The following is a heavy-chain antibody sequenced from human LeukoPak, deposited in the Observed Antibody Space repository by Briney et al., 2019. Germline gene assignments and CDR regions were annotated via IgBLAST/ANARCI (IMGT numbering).Heavy chain of an antibody. CDR2: ISSSSSYI. Sequence: PGGSLRLSCAASGFTFSSYSMNWVRQAPGKGLEWVSSISSSSSYIYYADSVKGRFTISRDNSKNTLYLQMNSLRAEDTAVYYCAKVGLRLGGDYWGQGTLVTVSS. CDR3: AKVGLRLGGDY. J-gene: IGHJ4*02. D-gene: IGHD3-16*01. CDR1: GFTFSSYS. V-gene: IGHV3-21*04.